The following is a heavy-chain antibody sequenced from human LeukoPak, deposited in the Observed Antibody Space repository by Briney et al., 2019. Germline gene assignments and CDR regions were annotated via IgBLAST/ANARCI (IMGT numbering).Heavy chain of an antibody. CDR3: AREQSRLEYSSSYLLGFGAFDI. V-gene: IGHV3-9*01. Sequence: QPGRSLRLSCAASGFTFDDYAMHWVRQAPGKGLEWVSGISWNSGSIGYADSVKGRFTISRDNAKNSLYLQMNSVRAEDTAVYYCAREQSRLEYSSSYLLGFGAFDIWGQGTMVTVSS. CDR1: GFTFDDYA. CDR2: ISWNSGSI. J-gene: IGHJ3*02. D-gene: IGHD6-6*01.